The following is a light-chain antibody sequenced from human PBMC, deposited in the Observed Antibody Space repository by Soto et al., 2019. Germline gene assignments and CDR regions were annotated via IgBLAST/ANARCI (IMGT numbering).Light chain of an antibody. V-gene: IGKV3-15*01. Sequence: EIVMTQSPATLSVSPGESATLSCRASLSVGVNLAWYQQQPGQAPRLLIFGASVRATGVPARFRGSGSGTEFTLTLSSLQSEDSAVYYCLQYNNWPPWTFGQGTKVEIK. CDR1: LSVGVN. CDR2: GAS. J-gene: IGKJ1*01. CDR3: LQYNNWPPWT.